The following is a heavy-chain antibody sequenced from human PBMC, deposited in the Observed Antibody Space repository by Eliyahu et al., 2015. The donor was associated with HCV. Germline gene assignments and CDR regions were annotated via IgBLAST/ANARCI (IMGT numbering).Heavy chain of an antibody. CDR1: XFTFSXXG. Sequence: QVQLVESGGGVVQPGRSLRLSCAASXFTFSXXGMXWVRQAPGKGLGWVAVISYDGSNKYYADSVKGRFTISRDNSKNTLYLQMNSLRAEDTAVYYCAKSLGHYYYYYGMDVWGQGTTVTVSS. D-gene: IGHD7-27*01. V-gene: IGHV3-30*18. J-gene: IGHJ6*02. CDR3: AKSLGHYYYYYGMDV. CDR2: ISYDGSNK.